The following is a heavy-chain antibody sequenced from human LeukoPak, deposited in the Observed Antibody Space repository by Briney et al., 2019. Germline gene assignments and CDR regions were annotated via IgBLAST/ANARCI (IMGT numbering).Heavy chain of an antibody. Sequence: PGGSLRLSCAASGFTFSSYAMSWVRQAPGKGLERVSSISSSSSYIYYADSVKGRFTISRDNAKNSLYLQMNSLRAEDTAVYYCARVWGYYDSSGYSAHDAFDIWGQGTMVTVSS. D-gene: IGHD3-22*01. V-gene: IGHV3-21*01. CDR1: GFTFSSYA. CDR2: ISSSSSYI. CDR3: ARVWGYYDSSGYSAHDAFDI. J-gene: IGHJ3*02.